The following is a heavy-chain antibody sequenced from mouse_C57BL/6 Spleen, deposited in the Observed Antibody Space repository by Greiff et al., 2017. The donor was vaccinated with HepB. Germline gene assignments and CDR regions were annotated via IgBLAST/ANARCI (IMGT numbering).Heavy chain of an antibody. CDR2: INPSTGGT. CDR3: ARLGGYDGRFAY. J-gene: IGHJ3*01. CDR1: GYSFTGYY. D-gene: IGHD2-2*01. Sequence: VQLKESGPELVKPGASVKISCKASGYSFTGYYMNWVKQSPEKSLEWIGEINPSTGGTTYNQKFKAKATLTVDKSSSTAYMQLKSLTSEDSAVYYCARLGGYDGRFAYWGQGTLVTVSA. V-gene: IGHV1-42*01.